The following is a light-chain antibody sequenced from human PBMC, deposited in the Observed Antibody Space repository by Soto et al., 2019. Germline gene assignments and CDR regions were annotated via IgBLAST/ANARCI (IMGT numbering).Light chain of an antibody. Sequence: QSALTQPASVSGSPGQSITISCTATSSDVGGYNYVSWYRQHPGKAPRLMIYDVSYRPSGVSNRFSGSKSGNTASLTISGLQAEDEADYYCSSYTSSSTLVIFGGGNQLTVL. CDR1: SSDVGGYNY. CDR2: DVS. CDR3: SSYTSSSTLVI. V-gene: IGLV2-14*03. J-gene: IGLJ2*01.